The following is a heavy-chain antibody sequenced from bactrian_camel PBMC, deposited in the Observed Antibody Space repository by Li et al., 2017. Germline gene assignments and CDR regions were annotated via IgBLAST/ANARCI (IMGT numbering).Heavy chain of an antibody. CDR2: FDNAGTP. D-gene: IGHD1*01. Sequence: HVQLVESGGGSVQVGGSLRLSCKAFGFSVADRIVAYYRHAPGSRCDMVASFDNAGTPYYSDSVKGRFTISKDNVRKILYLQMNNLKPEDTATYYCAADNWPFRLSGGICIAENGMDHWGKGTQVTVS. J-gene: IGHJ7*01. V-gene: IGHV3S55*01. CDR1: GFSVADRI.